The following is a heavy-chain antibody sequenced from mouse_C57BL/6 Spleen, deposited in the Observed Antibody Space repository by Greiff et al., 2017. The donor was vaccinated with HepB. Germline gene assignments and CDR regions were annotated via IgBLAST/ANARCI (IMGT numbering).Heavy chain of an antibody. Sequence: VQLQQSGAELVKPGASVKLSCKASGYTFTSYWMHWVKQRPGQGLEWIGMIHPNSGSTNYNEKFKSKATLTVDKSSSTAYMQLSSLTSEDSAVYYCARVSNWDTNFDYWGQGTTLTVSS. J-gene: IGHJ2*01. V-gene: IGHV1-64*01. CDR1: GYTFTSYW. CDR2: IHPNSGST. CDR3: ARVSNWDTNFDY. D-gene: IGHD4-1*01.